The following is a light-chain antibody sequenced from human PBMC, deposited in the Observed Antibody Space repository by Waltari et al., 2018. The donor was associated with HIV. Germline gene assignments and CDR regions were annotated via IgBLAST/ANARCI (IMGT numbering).Light chain of an antibody. CDR2: LGS. Sequence: DIVMTQSPLSLPVTPGEPASISCRSSQSLLHSNGYKYLDWYLQKAGQSPQLLIYLGSNRASGVPDRFSGSGSGTDFTLKISRVEADDVGIYYCMQALQTPYTFGRGTKLEI. V-gene: IGKV2-28*01. CDR1: QSLLHSNGYKY. CDR3: MQALQTPYT. J-gene: IGKJ2*01.